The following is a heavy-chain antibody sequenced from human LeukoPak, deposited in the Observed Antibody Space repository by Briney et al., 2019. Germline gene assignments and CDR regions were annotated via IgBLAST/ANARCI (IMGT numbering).Heavy chain of an antibody. J-gene: IGHJ5*02. CDR1: GGPINSFY. CDR3: ARRRETGWFDP. D-gene: IGHD1-14*01. Sequence: SSETLSLTCTVSGGPINSFYWSWLRQPPGKGLEWIGCISYSGSTSYNPSLKSRVTISVDTSKNLFSLNLNSVTAADTAVYYCARRRETGWFDPWGQGTLVTVSS. CDR2: ISYSGST. V-gene: IGHV4-59*08.